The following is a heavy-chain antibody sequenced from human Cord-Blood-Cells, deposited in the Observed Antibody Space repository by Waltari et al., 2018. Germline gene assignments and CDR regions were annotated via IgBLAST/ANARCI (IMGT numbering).Heavy chain of an antibody. CDR2: ISYDGSKK. CDR1: GFTFSSYA. CDR3: ARDPYDSSGYYFDY. V-gene: IGHV3-30-3*01. Sequence: QVQLVESGGGVVQPGRSLRLSCAASGFTFSSYAMHWVRQAPGKGLEWVAVISYDGSKKYYADSVKGRFTISRDNSKNTLYLQMNSLRAEDTAVYYCARDPYDSSGYYFDYWGQGTLVTVSS. D-gene: IGHD3-22*01. J-gene: IGHJ4*02.